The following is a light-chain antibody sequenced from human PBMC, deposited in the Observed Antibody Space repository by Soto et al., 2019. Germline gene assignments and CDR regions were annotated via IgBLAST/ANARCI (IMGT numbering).Light chain of an antibody. CDR2: GAS. CDR1: QSVSSN. V-gene: IGKV3-15*01. J-gene: IGKJ5*01. CDR3: QQYSNWPPIT. Sequence: EIVMTQSPATLSVSPGERAALSCRASQSVSSNLAWYQQKPGQAPRLLIYGASTRATGIPARFSGSGSGTEFILTISSLQSEDFAVYYCQQYSNWPPITFGQGTRLEIK.